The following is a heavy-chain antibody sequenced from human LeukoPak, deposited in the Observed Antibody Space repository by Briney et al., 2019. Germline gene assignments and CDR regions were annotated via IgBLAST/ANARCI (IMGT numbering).Heavy chain of an antibody. Sequence: PGGSLRLSCATFGFTFSSYAMSWVRQAPGKGLEWVSDISRGGGITYYAYSVKGRFTISRDNSKNTLYLQMNSLRAEDTAVYYCAKSSSGFYYPFDYWGQGTLVTVSS. V-gene: IGHV3-23*01. CDR3: AKSSSGFYYPFDY. D-gene: IGHD3-22*01. CDR1: GFTFSSYA. J-gene: IGHJ4*02. CDR2: ISRGGGIT.